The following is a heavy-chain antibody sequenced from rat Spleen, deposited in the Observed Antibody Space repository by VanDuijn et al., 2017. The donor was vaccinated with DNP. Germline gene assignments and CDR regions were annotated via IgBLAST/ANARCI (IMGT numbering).Heavy chain of an antibody. J-gene: IGHJ2*01. Sequence: QVQLKESGPGLVQPSQTLSLTCTVAGFSLTSYTVHWVRQPPGKGLEWMGFIRSGGDTEYNSAFKSRLSISGDTSKSQVFLKMNSVQTEDTAMYFCARAYYGYKAYFDYWGQGVMVTVSS. V-gene: IGHV2-41*01. D-gene: IGHD1-9*01. CDR2: IRSGGDT. CDR1: GFSLTSYT. CDR3: ARAYYGYKAYFDY.